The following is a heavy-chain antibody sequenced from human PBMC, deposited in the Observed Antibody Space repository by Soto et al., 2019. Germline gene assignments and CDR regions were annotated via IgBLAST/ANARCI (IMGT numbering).Heavy chain of an antibody. D-gene: IGHD6-13*01. J-gene: IGHJ4*02. Sequence: SETLSLTCTVSGASVSSGRYYWSWIRQPPGKGLEWIGYIYYNGITNYNPSLKSRVSISLDTSKNQFSLKLSSVIAADTAVYYCARVFSSSWFYYFDFWGQGTLVTVSS. CDR1: GASVSSGRYY. V-gene: IGHV4-61*01. CDR2: IYYNGIT. CDR3: ARVFSSSWFYYFDF.